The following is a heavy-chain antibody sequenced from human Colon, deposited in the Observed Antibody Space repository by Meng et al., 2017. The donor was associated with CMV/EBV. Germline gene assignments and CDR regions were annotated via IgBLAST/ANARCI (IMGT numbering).Heavy chain of an antibody. CDR3: ARDSGYSSGWYED. Sequence: GESLKISCAASGFTVSSKFMSWVRQAPGKGLEWVSVVYSSGSTYYADSVKGRFIISSDNSKNTVYLQLNSLRVEDTAVYYCARDSGYSSGWYEDWGQGTLVTVSS. CDR1: GFTVSSKF. J-gene: IGHJ4*02. D-gene: IGHD6-19*01. CDR2: VYSSGST. V-gene: IGHV3-66*03.